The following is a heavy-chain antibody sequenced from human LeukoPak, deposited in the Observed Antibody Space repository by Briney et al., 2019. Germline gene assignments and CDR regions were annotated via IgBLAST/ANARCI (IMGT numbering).Heavy chain of an antibody. V-gene: IGHV3-21*01. CDR3: ARDRYSSSWYTNNCFDP. D-gene: IGHD6-13*01. CDR1: GFTFSSYS. J-gene: IGHJ5*02. Sequence: GGSLRLSCEASGFTFSSYSMNWVRQAPGKGLEWVSSISSSSSYIYYADSVKGRFTISRDNAKNSLYLQMNSLRAEDTAVYYCARDRYSSSWYTNNCFDPWGQGTLVTVSS. CDR2: ISSSSSYI.